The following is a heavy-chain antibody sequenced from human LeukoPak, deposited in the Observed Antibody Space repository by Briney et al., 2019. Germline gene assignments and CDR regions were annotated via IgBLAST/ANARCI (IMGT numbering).Heavy chain of an antibody. D-gene: IGHD4-17*01. J-gene: IGHJ6*02. CDR3: ARDDGTTVTTYYYYGMDV. CDR2: ISYDGSNK. Sequence: PGGSLRLSCAASGFTFSSYGMHWVRQAPGKGLEWVAVISYDGSNKYYADSVKGRFTISRDNSKNTLYLQMNSLRAEDTAVYYCARDDGTTVTTYYYYGMDVWGQGTTVTVSS. CDR1: GFTFSSYG. V-gene: IGHV3-30*03.